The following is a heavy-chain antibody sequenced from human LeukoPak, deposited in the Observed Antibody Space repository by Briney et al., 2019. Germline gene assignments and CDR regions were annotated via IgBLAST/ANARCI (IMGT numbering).Heavy chain of an antibody. CDR3: ARLSTSVAGGDH. Sequence: GGSLRLSCTASGFSFSTSWMSWVRQAPGKGLEWVANIKKDGSEEYYVDSVKTRFTISRDNAKNSLYLQLNSLIVEDTAVYYCARLSTSVAGGDHWGQGTLVTVSS. V-gene: IGHV3-7*01. CDR2: IKKDGSEE. J-gene: IGHJ4*02. CDR1: GFSFSTSW. D-gene: IGHD6-19*01.